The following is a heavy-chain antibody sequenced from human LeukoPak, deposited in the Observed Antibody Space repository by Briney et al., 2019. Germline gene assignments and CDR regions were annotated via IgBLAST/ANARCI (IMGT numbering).Heavy chain of an antibody. CDR1: GFTFSSYW. J-gene: IGHJ4*02. CDR3: ARAMYYYDSSGYWVSSYYFDY. Sequence: GGSLRLSCAASGFTFSSYWMSWVRQAPGKGLEWVDNIKQDGSEKYYVDSVKGRFTISRDNAKNSLYLQMNSLRAEDTAVYYCARAMYYYDSSGYWVSSYYFDYWGQGTLVTVSS. CDR2: IKQDGSEK. D-gene: IGHD3-22*01. V-gene: IGHV3-7*01.